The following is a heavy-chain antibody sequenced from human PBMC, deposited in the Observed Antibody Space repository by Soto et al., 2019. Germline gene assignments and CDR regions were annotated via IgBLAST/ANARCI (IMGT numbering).Heavy chain of an antibody. Sequence: ASVKVSCKASGYTFTSYHMHWVRQAPGQGLEWMGIINPSGGSTSYAQKFQGRVTMTRDTSTSTVYMELSSLRSEDTAVYYCASHSYDYVWGSYRETDAFDIWGQGTMVTVSS. CDR3: ASHSYDYVWGSYRETDAFDI. CDR1: GYTFTSYH. J-gene: IGHJ3*02. D-gene: IGHD3-16*02. V-gene: IGHV1-46*01. CDR2: INPSGGST.